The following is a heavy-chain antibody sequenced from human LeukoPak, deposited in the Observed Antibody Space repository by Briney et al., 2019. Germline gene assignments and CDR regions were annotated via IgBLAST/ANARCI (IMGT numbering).Heavy chain of an antibody. CDR1: GGSISSYY. CDR3: ARHLLKTPTYAWYQLLSYFDY. D-gene: IGHD2-2*01. V-gene: IGHV4-34*01. J-gene: IGHJ4*02. CDR2: INHSGST. Sequence: PSETLSLTCTVSGGSISSYYWSWIRQPPGKGLEWIGEINHSGSTNYNPSLKSRVTISVDTSKNQFSLKLSSVTAADTAVYYCARHLLKTPTYAWYQLLSYFDYWGQGTLVTVSS.